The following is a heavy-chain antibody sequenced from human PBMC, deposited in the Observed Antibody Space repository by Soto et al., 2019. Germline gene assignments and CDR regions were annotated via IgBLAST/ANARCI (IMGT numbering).Heavy chain of an antibody. CDR1: VYTFTSYA. V-gene: IGHV1-3*01. CDR2: INAGNGNT. CDR3: ARILYYDFWSGYYYGMDV. Sequence: GPSVKVCCKASVYTFTSYAMHWVRQAPRQRLEWMGWINAGNGNTKYSQKFQGRVTITSDTSASTAYMELSSLRSEDTAVYYCARILYYDFWSGYYYGMDVWGQGTTVTVSS. J-gene: IGHJ6*02. D-gene: IGHD3-3*01.